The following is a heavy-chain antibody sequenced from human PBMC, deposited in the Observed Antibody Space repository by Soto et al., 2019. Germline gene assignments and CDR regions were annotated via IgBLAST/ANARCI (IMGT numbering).Heavy chain of an antibody. CDR2: MWYDGTTT. CDR1: GFTLKTYG. V-gene: IGHV3-33*01. Sequence: QVQLVESGGGVVQPGRSLRLSCVASGFTLKTYGIHWVRQVPGKGLEWVAVMWYDGTTTYYGDSVKGRFTISRDESKNTVILQLDRLRAEDTAIYPCARVYTGHRPANYYYYGLDVWGQGTTVTVSS. CDR3: ARVYTGHRPANYYYYGLDV. D-gene: IGHD1-1*01. J-gene: IGHJ6*02.